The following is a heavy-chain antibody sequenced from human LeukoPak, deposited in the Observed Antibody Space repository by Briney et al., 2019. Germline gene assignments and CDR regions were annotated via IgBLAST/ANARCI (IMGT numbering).Heavy chain of an antibody. V-gene: IGHV3-30-3*01. J-gene: IGHJ4*02. CDR1: GFTFSSYA. CDR2: ISYDGSNK. D-gene: IGHD3-16*02. CDR3: ARDLDDYVWGSYRSSLRGFDY. Sequence: GGSLGLSCAASGFTFSSYAMHWVRQAPGKGLEWVAVISYDGSNKYYADSVKGRFTISRDNSKNTLYLQMNSLRAEDTAVYYCARDLDDYVWGSYRSSLRGFDYWGQGTLVTVSS.